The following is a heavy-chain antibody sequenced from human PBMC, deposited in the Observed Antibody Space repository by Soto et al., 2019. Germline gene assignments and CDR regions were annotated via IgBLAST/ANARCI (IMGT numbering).Heavy chain of an antibody. Sequence: QVQLVESGGGVVQPGRSLRLSCIASGFTFYNYGMHWVRQAPGKGLEWVAAIWPDGDIEHYPDSVKGRFTISRDNSRNTLYLQMNSLRAEDTAMYYCAKVGMLAATQMGWFDPWGQGTLVIVSS. CDR3: AKVGMLAATQMGWFDP. D-gene: IGHD1-26*01. J-gene: IGHJ5*02. V-gene: IGHV3-33*06. CDR2: IWPDGDIE. CDR1: GFTFYNYG.